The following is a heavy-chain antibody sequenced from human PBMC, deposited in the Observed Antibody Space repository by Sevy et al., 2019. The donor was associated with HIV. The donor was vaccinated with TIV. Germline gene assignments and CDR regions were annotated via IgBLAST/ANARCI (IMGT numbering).Heavy chain of an antibody. CDR3: ATGAGVSKSDF. CDR1: GAYISTYV. J-gene: IGHJ4*02. CDR2: FFYTGNP. V-gene: IGHV4-59*12. Sequence: SETLSLTCTVSGAYISTYVWTWIRQPPGKGLEWVGYFFYTGNPNYNPSLSSRVTISGDTSKNQFSLTLSSVTAADTAVYYCATGAGVSKSDFWGQGTLVTVSS. D-gene: IGHD3-10*01.